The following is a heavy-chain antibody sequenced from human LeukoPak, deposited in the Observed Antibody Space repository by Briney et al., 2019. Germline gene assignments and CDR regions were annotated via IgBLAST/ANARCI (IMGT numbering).Heavy chain of an antibody. V-gene: IGHV3-74*01. Sequence: GGPLKLSFPASEFTLINYWRNWSRQPPGKGLVWVSRINGVGTTISYADSVKGRFTISRDNAKNTLYLQMNSLRAEDTAVYYCAKEAAGADFDYWGQGTLVTVSP. J-gene: IGHJ4*02. CDR3: AKEAAGADFDY. D-gene: IGHD6-13*01. CDR1: EFTLINYW. CDR2: INGVGTTI.